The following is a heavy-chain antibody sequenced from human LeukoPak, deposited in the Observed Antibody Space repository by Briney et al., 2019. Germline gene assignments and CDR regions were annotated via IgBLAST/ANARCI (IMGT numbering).Heavy chain of an antibody. J-gene: IGHJ5*02. CDR1: GGSISSYY. Sequence: SETLSLTCTVSGGSISSYYWSWIRQPPGKGLEWIGYIYYSGSTNYNPSLKSRVTISVDTSKNQFSLKLSSVTAADTAVYYCARVAWGLGNWFDPWGQGTLVTVSS. D-gene: IGHD7-27*01. V-gene: IGHV4-59*01. CDR2: IYYSGST. CDR3: ARVAWGLGNWFDP.